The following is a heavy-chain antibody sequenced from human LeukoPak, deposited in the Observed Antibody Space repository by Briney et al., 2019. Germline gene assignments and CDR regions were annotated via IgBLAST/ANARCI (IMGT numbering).Heavy chain of an antibody. CDR1: GFTFNIYA. CDR3: AKDKYHDSSGTFDY. D-gene: IGHD3-22*01. CDR2: VSASGGGT. Sequence: GGSLRLSCAVSGFTFNIYAMSWVRRAPGKGLEWVSRVSASGGGTFYAGSVEGRFIISRDNSKNTLSLQMSSLRAEDTAIYYCAKDKYHDSSGTFDYWGQGTLVTVSS. V-gene: IGHV3-23*01. J-gene: IGHJ4*02.